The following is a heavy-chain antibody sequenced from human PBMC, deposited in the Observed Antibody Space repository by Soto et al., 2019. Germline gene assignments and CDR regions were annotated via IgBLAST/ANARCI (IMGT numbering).Heavy chain of an antibody. Sequence: EVQLVDSGGGLVQPGGPLRLSCAASGFIFSNYVMSWVRQAPGKGLEWVSSSSDSGGTSYYADSVKGRFTISRDNSKNTLYLQMNSLRAEDTAIYYCAKRPRALLTFDYWGQGTLVTVSS. V-gene: IGHV3-23*04. D-gene: IGHD1-26*01. J-gene: IGHJ4*02. CDR1: GFIFSNYV. CDR3: AKRPRALLTFDY. CDR2: SSDSGGTS.